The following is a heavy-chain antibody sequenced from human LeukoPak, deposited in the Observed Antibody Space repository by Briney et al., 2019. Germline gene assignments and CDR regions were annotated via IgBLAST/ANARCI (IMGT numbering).Heavy chain of an antibody. Sequence: ASVKVSCKASGYTFNNYAIHWVRQAPGQRLEWMGWINAGNGNTKNSQKFQGRVTITRDASASTAYMELSSLRSEDTAVYYCASGGRDYYDSSGYPLTYWGQGTLVTVSS. CDR2: INAGNGNT. D-gene: IGHD3-22*01. CDR1: GYTFNNYA. J-gene: IGHJ4*02. CDR3: ASGGRDYYDSSGYPLTY. V-gene: IGHV1-3*01.